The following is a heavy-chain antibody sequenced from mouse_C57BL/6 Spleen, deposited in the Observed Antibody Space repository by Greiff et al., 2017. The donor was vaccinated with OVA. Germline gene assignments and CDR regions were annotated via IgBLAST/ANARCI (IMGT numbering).Heavy chain of an antibody. J-gene: IGHJ2*01. CDR2: IYPGDGDT. Sequence: VQLQQSGPELVKPGASVKISCKASGYAFSSSWMNWVKQRPGKGLEWIGRIYPGDGDTNYNGKFKGKATLTADKSSSTAYMQLNSLTSEDSAVCFCSEGSYYMDYWGQGTTLTVSS. CDR1: GYAFSSSW. CDR3: SEGSYYMDY. V-gene: IGHV1-82*01.